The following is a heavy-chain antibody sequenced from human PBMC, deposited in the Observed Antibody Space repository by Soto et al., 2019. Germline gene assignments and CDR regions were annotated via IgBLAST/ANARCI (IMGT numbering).Heavy chain of an antibody. D-gene: IGHD1-1*01. CDR2: IKSKADGVAR. CDR3: VEGWNDF. Sequence: EVQMVQSGGDLVKPGGSLRLSCVTSGFMFSSAWMSWVRQAPGKGLEWVARIKSKADGVARDYAAPVKGRFTISRDDSKNTVYLQMNSLRAEDTAVYYCVEGWNDFWGQGTVVTVSS. J-gene: IGHJ4*02. V-gene: IGHV3-15*01. CDR1: GFMFSSAW.